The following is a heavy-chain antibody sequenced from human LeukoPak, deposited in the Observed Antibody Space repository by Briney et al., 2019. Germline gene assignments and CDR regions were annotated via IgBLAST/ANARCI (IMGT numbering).Heavy chain of an antibody. J-gene: IGHJ4*02. D-gene: IGHD3-22*01. CDR2: ISYDGSNK. CDR1: GFTFSRYG. CDR3: AKDSGDYFSIQNYFDC. Sequence: GGSLRLSCAASGFTFSRYGMHWVRQAPGKGLEWVTVISYDGSNKYYADSVKGRFTISRDDSKNTLYPQVNSLRPDDTAVYYCAKDSGDYFSIQNYFDCWGQGTLVTVSS. V-gene: IGHV3-30*18.